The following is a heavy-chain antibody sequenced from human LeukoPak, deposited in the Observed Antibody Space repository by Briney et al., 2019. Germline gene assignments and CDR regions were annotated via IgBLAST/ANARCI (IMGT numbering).Heavy chain of an antibody. CDR1: GWTFSDYY. CDR2: INHSGST. V-gene: IGHV4-34*01. CDR3: ARGLPGYSSSWHYPRRRIFDY. Sequence: PSETLSLTSAVYGWTFSDYYWIWIRQPPGQGLEWIREINHSGSTNYNPSINRRVTISVNTSKNQFFQQLSSVTAAVTAVYYCARGLPGYSSSWHYPRRRIFDYWGQGTLVTVSA. D-gene: IGHD6-13*01. J-gene: IGHJ4*02.